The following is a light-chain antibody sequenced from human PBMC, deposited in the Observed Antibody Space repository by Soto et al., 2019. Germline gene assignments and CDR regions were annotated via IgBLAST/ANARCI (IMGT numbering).Light chain of an antibody. CDR3: QQRRNLPWT. J-gene: IGKJ3*01. V-gene: IGKV3-11*01. CDR2: DAS. Sequence: EIVLTQSPATLSLSPGERATVSCRASQSLFSYLAGFQQKPGQAPRLLIYDASNRATGIPARFSGSGSGTDFTLTISSRVPEDFAIYYCQQRRNLPWTFGPGTKVDIK. CDR1: QSLFSY.